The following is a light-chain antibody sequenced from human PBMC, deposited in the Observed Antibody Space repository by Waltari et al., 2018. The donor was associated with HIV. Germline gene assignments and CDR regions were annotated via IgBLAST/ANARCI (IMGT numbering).Light chain of an antibody. CDR3: CSYAGSTKV. J-gene: IGLJ3*02. CDR2: EGD. Sequence: QSALTQPTSVSGSPGQSINISCSGTSSDDGSFVFVSWYQHQSGKAPKLTIYEGDKRPSGMSARFSGSKSGNMTYRTISGLQADDEADYYCCSYAGSTKVFGGGTRLTVL. CDR1: SSDDGSFVF. V-gene: IGLV2-23*01.